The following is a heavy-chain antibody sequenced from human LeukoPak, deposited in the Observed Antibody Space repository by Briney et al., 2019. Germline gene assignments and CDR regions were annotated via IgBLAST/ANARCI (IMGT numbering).Heavy chain of an antibody. D-gene: IGHD3-16*01. J-gene: IGHJ4*02. Sequence: GGSLRLSCAASGFTFSGFAMSWIRQAPGKGLEWVPSISRSGESTFYADSVRGRFTISRDNSKNTVSLQMESLRAEDTALYYCAKDYAVGSIDYWGQGTLVTVSS. V-gene: IGHV3-23*01. CDR3: AKDYAVGSIDY. CDR1: GFTFSGFA. CDR2: ISRSGEST.